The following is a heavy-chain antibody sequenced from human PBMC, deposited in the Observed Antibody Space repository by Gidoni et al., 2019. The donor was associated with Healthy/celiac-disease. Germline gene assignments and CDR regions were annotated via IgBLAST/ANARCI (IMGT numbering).Heavy chain of an antibody. CDR3: ARHTPNELVDY. Sequence: QVQLVESGGGVVQPGRSLRLSFAASGFTFSSYAMHWVRQAPGKGLEWVAVISYEGSNKYYADSVKGRFTISRDNSKNTLYLQMNSLRAEDTAVYYCARHTPNELVDYWGQGTLVTVSS. D-gene: IGHD1-1*01. CDR2: ISYEGSNK. V-gene: IGHV3-30-3*01. J-gene: IGHJ4*02. CDR1: GFTFSSYA.